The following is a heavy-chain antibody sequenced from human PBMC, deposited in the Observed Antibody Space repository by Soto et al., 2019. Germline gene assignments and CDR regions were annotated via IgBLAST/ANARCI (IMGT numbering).Heavy chain of an antibody. CDR2: IIPIFGTA. CDR3: ARVVADDYYGSWSLNFDY. V-gene: IGHV1-69*01. CDR1: GGTFISYA. Sequence: QVQLVQSGAEVKKPGSSVKVSCKASGGTFISYAISWVRQAPGQGLAWMGGIIPIFGTANYAQKFQGRVTNTADESTSTAYMELSSLRSEDTAVYYCARVVADDYYGSWSLNFDYWGQGTLVTVSS. D-gene: IGHD3-10*01. J-gene: IGHJ4*02.